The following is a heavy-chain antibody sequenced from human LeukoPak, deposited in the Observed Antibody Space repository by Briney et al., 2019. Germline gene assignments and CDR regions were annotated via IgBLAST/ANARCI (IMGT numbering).Heavy chain of an antibody. CDR1: GFTVSSNY. D-gene: IGHD6-19*01. V-gene: IGHV3-53*01. CDR3: ARDSYSSACYSDD. CDR2: IYSGGST. Sequence: GGSLRLSCAASGFTVSSNYMSWVRQAPGKGLEWVSVIYSGGSTYYADSVKGRFTISRDNSKNTLYLQMNSLRAEDTAVYYCARDSYSSACYSDDWGQGTLVTVSS. J-gene: IGHJ4*02.